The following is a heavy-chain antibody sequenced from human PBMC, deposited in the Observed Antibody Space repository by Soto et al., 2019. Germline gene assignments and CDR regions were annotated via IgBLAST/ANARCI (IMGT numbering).Heavy chain of an antibody. J-gene: IGHJ4*02. CDR2: IYWDDDK. Sequence: QITLNESGPTVVRPTETLTLTCSFSGFSLTTSGVGVGWIRQSPGKAPEWLALIYWDDDKRYSASLKSRLTITKDTSKNQVVLTVSDLDPTDTATYYCAHRVLRTVFGLVTTTAIYFDFWGQGTPVAGSS. D-gene: IGHD3-3*01. CDR1: GFSLTTSGVG. V-gene: IGHV2-5*02. CDR3: AHRVLRTVFGLVTTTAIYFDF.